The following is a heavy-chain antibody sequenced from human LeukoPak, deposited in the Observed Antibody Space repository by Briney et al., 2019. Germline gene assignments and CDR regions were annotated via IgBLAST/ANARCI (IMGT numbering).Heavy chain of an antibody. CDR2: ISGSGGST. Sequence: PGGSLRLSCAASGFTFSSFARSWVRQAPGKGLEWVSVISGSGGSTYYADSVKGRFTISRDNSKNTLYLQMNSLRAEDTAVYYCAKDARDFDAFDIWGQGTMVTVSS. CDR3: AKDARDFDAFDI. J-gene: IGHJ3*02. V-gene: IGHV3-23*01. CDR1: GFTFSSFA. D-gene: IGHD2-21*02.